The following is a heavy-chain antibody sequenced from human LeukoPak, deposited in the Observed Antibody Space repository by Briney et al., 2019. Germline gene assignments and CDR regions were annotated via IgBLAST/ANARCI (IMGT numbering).Heavy chain of an antibody. J-gene: IGHJ6*04. CDR2: ISSSSSYI. CDR3: ARTYYPNFYYYGMDV. V-gene: IGHV3-21*01. Sequence: GGSLRLSCAASGFTFSSYSMNWVRQAPGKGLEWVSSISSSSSYIYYADSVKGRFTISRDNAKTSLYLQMNSLRAEDTAVYYCARTYYPNFYYYGMDVWGKGATVTVSS. CDR1: GFTFSSYS. D-gene: IGHD3-10*01.